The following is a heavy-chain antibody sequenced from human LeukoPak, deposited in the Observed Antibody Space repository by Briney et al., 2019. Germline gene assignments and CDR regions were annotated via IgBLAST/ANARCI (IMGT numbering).Heavy chain of an antibody. CDR3: ARSYLVFNWLDP. CDR1: GGTFKNYA. Sequence: ASVKVSCKASGGTFKNYAVSWVRQAPGQGLEWVGGIIPIFGTTNYTQQFQGRVTITAEESTSTVYLELSSLRSDDTAVYYCARSYLVFNWLDPWGRGTLVTVST. V-gene: IGHV1-69*13. J-gene: IGHJ5*02. D-gene: IGHD2-8*01. CDR2: IIPIFGTT.